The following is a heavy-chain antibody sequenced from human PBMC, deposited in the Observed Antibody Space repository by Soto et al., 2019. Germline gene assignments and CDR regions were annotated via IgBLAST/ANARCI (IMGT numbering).Heavy chain of an antibody. J-gene: IGHJ5*02. Sequence: QVQLVQSGAEVKKPGASVKVSCKVSGYTLTELSMHWVRQAPGKGLEWMGGFDPEDGETIYAQKFQGRVTMTEDTSKDTAYMELSSLRSEDTAVYYCATALPTGCSGGSCYEYNWFDPWGQGTLVTVSS. D-gene: IGHD2-15*01. V-gene: IGHV1-24*01. CDR1: GYTLTELS. CDR2: FDPEDGET. CDR3: ATALPTGCSGGSCYEYNWFDP.